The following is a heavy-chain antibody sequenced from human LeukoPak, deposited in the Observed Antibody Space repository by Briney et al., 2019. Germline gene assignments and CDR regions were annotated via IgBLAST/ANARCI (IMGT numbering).Heavy chain of an antibody. D-gene: IGHD5-12*01. CDR3: TRAKTDIVATYYYYYYGMDV. CDR2: IRSKAYGGTT. J-gene: IGHJ6*02. Sequence: GGSLRLSCTASGFTFGDYAMSWVRQAPGKGLEWVGFIRSKAYGGTTEYAASVKGRFTISRDDSKSIAYLQMNSLKTEDTAVYYCTRAKTDIVATYYYYYYGMDVWGQGTTVTVSS. V-gene: IGHV3-49*04. CDR1: GFTFGDYA.